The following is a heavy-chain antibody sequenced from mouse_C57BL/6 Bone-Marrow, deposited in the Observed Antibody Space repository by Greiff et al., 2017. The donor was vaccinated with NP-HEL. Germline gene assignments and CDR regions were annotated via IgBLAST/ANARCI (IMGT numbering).Heavy chain of an antibody. V-gene: IGHV1-15*01. CDR1: GYTFTDYE. J-gene: IGHJ3*01. D-gene: IGHD2-3*01. CDR3: TRRSDGYYPAWFAY. CDR2: IDPETGGT. Sequence: VQLQQSGAELVRPGASVTLSCKASGYTFTDYEMHWVKQTPVHGLEWIGAIDPETGGTAYNQKFKGKAILTADKSSSTAYMELRSLTSEDSAVYYCTRRSDGYYPAWFAYWGQGTLVTVSA.